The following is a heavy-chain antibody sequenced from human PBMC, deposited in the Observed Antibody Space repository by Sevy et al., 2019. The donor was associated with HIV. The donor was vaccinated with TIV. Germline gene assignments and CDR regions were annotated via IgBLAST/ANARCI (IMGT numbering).Heavy chain of an antibody. CDR3: SRFVGYCSGGRCSIIDF. V-gene: IGHV3-30*04. Sequence: GGSLRLSCAASGFSLSDHAVSWVRQTPGKGLEWLAVISCNGRNQYYADSVKGRFTISKDDSKNTLYLQLNSLRAEDTAMYYWSRFVGYCSGGRCSIIDFWGQGTLVTVSS. D-gene: IGHD2-15*01. CDR2: ISCNGRNQ. CDR1: GFSLSDHA. J-gene: IGHJ4*02.